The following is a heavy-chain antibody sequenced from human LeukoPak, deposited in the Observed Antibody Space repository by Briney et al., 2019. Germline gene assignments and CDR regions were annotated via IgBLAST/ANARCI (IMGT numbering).Heavy chain of an antibody. CDR3: ASPRRYGSGSPSWY. Sequence: NASETLSLTGAVYGFSFSGYYWSWLPQPPGKGLEGCGEINHRGSTNYNPSLKRRVTISVDTSRNEFSLKRSLVTAADAVVYYSASPRRYGSGSPSWYWRQGNLVTVSS. J-gene: IGHJ4*02. CDR1: GFSFSGYY. CDR2: INHRGST. D-gene: IGHD3-10*01. V-gene: IGHV4-34*01.